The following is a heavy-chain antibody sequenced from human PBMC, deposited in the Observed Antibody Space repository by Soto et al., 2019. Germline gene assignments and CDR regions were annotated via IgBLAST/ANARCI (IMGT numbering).Heavy chain of an antibody. J-gene: IGHJ4*02. Sequence: SETPSLTCTVSGGSISSGGYYWSWIRQKPGKGLEWIGYIYYSGSTYYNPSLKSRVTISVVTSKNQLSLKLRSLTTASTAVYDCARGAPYGSGGSCYPDYFDYWGQGTLVTVSS. CDR2: IYYSGST. V-gene: IGHV4-31*03. D-gene: IGHD2-15*01. CDR1: GGSISSGGYY. CDR3: ARGAPYGSGGSCYPDYFDY.